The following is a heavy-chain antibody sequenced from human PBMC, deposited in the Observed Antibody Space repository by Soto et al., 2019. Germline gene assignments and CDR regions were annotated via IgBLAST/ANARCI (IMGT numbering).Heavy chain of an antibody. CDR2: INPNSGGT. V-gene: IGHV1-2*04. D-gene: IGHD3-3*01. J-gene: IGHJ4*02. CDR1: GYTFTGYY. Sequence: AAVKVSCKAYGYTFTGYYMHWVRQAPGQGLEWMGWINPNSGGTNYAQKFQGWVTMTRDTSISTAYMELSSLRSEDTAVYYCARVSTIFGEVIRPFDYWGQGTLVTVSS. CDR3: ARVSTIFGEVIRPFDY.